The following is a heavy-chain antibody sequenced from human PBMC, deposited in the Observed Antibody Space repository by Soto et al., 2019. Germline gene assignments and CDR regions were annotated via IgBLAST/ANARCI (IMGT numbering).Heavy chain of an antibody. CDR1: GFTFSSYA. D-gene: IGHD1-26*01. CDR2: ISYDGSNK. V-gene: IGHV3-30-3*01. CDR3: ARDGGSPIYYYSGMDV. Sequence: QVQLVESGGGVVQPGRSLRLSCAASGFTFSSYAMHWVRQAPGKGLEWVAVISYDGSNKYYADSVKGRFTISRDNSKNTLYLQMNSLIAEDTAVYYCARDGGSPIYYYSGMDVWGQGTTVTVSS. J-gene: IGHJ6*02.